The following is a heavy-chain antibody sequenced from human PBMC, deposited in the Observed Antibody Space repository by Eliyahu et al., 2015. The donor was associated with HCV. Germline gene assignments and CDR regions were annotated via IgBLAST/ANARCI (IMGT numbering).Heavy chain of an antibody. D-gene: IGHD5-24*01. Sequence: QVQLQESGPGLVKPSETLALTCXVXXXXXSGXYWXWIRQPPGKGLEFIGYIFYTGITSYNPSFKSRVSISLDTSKNQFSLKLRSVTAADTAVYYCARVPSRGPGYNFDFWGQGSLVTVSS. V-gene: IGHV4-59*01. J-gene: IGHJ5*01. CDR3: ARVPSRGPGYNFDF. CDR2: IFYTGIT. CDR1: XXXXSGXY.